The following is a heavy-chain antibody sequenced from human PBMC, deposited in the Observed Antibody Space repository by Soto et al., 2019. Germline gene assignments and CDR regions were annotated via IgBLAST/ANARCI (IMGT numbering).Heavy chain of an antibody. V-gene: IGHV4-34*01. Sequence: PSETLSLTCAVYGGSFSGYYWSWIRQPPGKGLEWIGEINHSGSTNYNPSLKSRVTISVDTSKNQFSLKLSSVTAADTAVYYCARGRYSSSFIERYFYYYGMDVWGLGTTVTVSS. CDR1: GGSFSGYY. CDR2: INHSGST. CDR3: ARGRYSSSFIERYFYYYGMDV. D-gene: IGHD6-6*01. J-gene: IGHJ6*02.